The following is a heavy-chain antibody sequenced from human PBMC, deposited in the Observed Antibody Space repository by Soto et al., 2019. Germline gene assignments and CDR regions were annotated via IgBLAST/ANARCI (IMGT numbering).Heavy chain of an antibody. CDR2: ISYDGSNK. D-gene: IGHD3-10*01. J-gene: IGHJ3*02. CDR1: GFTFSSYA. Sequence: GGSLRLCCAASGFTFSSYAMHWVRQAPGKGLEWVAVISYDGSNKYYADSVKGRFTISRDNSKNTLYLQMNSLRAEDTAVYYCARDLGGDGRRAFAIWGQGTMVTVSS. V-gene: IGHV3-30-3*01. CDR3: ARDLGGDGRRAFAI.